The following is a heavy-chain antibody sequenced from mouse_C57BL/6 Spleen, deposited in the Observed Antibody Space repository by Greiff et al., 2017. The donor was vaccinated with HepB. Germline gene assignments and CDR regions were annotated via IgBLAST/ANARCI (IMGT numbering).Heavy chain of an antibody. D-gene: IGHD1-1*01. J-gene: IGHJ2*01. CDR2: IYPGDGDT. CDR1: GYAFSSSW. V-gene: IGHV1-82*01. Sequence: QVQLQQSGPELVKPGASVKISCKASGYAFSSSWMNWVKQRPGKGLEWIGRIYPGDGDTNYNGKFKGKATLTADKSSSTAYMQLSSLTSEDSAVYFGARNYYGSSYGDYFDYWGQGTTLTVSS. CDR3: ARNYYGSSYGDYFDY.